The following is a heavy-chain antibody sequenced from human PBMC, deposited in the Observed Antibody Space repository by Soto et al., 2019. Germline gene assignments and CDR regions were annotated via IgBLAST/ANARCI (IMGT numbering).Heavy chain of an antibody. CDR1: GFTFSDYY. CDR3: ARGRGYCSGGSCYSGAGYYYMDV. CDR2: INHSGST. J-gene: IGHJ6*03. D-gene: IGHD2-15*01. V-gene: IGHV4-34*01. Sequence: GSLRLSCAVSGFTFSDYYMSWIRQPPGKGLEWIGEINHSGSTNYNPSLKSRVTISVDTSKNQFSLKLSSVTAADTAVYYCARGRGYCSGGSCYSGAGYYYMDVWGKGTTVTVSS.